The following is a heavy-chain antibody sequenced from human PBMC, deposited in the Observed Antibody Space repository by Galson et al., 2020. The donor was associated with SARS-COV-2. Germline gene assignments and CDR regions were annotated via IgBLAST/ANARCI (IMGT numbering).Heavy chain of an antibody. D-gene: IGHD6-19*01. Sequence: LSLTCAASGFTFRNYAMAWVRQAPGKGLEWVSLLNNRGDDTYYAEYVKGRLTISRDNSKNTLYLQVNNLRVEDTAIYYCAKEGGTGWATDYFEHWGQGILVTVSS. J-gene: IGHJ1*01. CDR3: AKEGGTGWATDYFEH. CDR2: LNNRGDDT. CDR1: GFTFRNYA. V-gene: IGHV3-23*01.